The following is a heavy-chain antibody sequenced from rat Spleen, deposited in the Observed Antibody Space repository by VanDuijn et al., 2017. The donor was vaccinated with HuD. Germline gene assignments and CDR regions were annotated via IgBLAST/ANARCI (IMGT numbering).Heavy chain of an antibody. CDR3: ATWDYGSY. CDR2: IIYDGSST. V-gene: IGHV5-17*01. D-gene: IGHD1-3*01. J-gene: IGHJ2*01. Sequence: EVQLVESGGGLVQPGNSLKLSCAASGFTFSDYAMAWVRQSPKKGLEWVATIIYDGSSTYYRDSVKGRFTISRDNAKSTLYLQMDSLRSDDTATYYCATWDYGSYWGQGVMVTVSS. CDR1: GFTFSDYA.